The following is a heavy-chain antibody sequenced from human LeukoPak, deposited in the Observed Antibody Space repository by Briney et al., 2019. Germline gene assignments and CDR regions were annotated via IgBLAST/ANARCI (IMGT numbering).Heavy chain of an antibody. CDR3: ARIRVNAFDI. CDR2: IYYSGTT. V-gene: IGHV4-59*01. D-gene: IGHD3-10*01. CDR1: NSSIISYY. J-gene: IGHJ3*02. Sequence: SETLSLTCTVSNSSIISYYWSWIRQPPGKGLEWIGYIYYSGTTNYNPSLESRVTMSVDTSKSQFSLKLSSVTAADTAVYYCARIRVNAFDIWGQGTMVTVSS.